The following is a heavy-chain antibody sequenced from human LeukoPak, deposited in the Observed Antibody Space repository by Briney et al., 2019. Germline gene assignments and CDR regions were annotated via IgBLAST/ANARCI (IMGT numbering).Heavy chain of an antibody. V-gene: IGHV3-74*01. CDR1: GFTFSSYW. Sequence: PGGSLRLSCAASGFTFSSYWMHWVRQAPGKGLVWVSRINSDGSSTSYADSVKGRFTISRDNAKNSLYLQMNSLRAEDTAVYYCARDSSYYAFDYWGQGTLVTVSS. D-gene: IGHD3-10*01. CDR2: INSDGSST. J-gene: IGHJ4*02. CDR3: ARDSSYYAFDY.